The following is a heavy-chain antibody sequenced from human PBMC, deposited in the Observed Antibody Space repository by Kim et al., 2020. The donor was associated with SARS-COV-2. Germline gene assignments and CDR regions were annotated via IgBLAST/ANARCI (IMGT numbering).Heavy chain of an antibody. CDR1: GGTFSSYT. V-gene: IGHV1-69*02. D-gene: IGHD3-22*01. CDR3: AVDSSGYREYFQH. Sequence: SVKVSCKASGGTFSSYTISWVRQAPGQGLEWMGRIIPILGIANYAQKFQGRVTITADKSTSTAYMELSSLRSEDTAVYYCAVDSSGYREYFQHWGQGTLVTVSS. CDR2: IIPILGIA. J-gene: IGHJ1*01.